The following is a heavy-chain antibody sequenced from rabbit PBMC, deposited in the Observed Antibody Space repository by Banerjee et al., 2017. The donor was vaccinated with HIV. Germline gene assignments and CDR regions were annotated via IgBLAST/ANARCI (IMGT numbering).Heavy chain of an antibody. CDR3: ARGTYNSYHL. CDR2: IVTGLDYP. CDR1: GFSFSSGYD. V-gene: IGHV1S40*01. J-gene: IGHJ4*01. D-gene: IGHD5-1*01. Sequence: VESGGGLVKPGASLTLICTASGFSFSSGYDMCWVRQAPGKGLEWIACIVTGLDYPYYASWAKGRFTISKTSSTTVTLQMTSLTVADTATYFCARGTYNSYHLWGPGTLVTVS.